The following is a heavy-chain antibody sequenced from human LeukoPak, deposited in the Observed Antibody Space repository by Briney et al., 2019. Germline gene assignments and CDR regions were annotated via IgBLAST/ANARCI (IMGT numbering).Heavy chain of an antibody. Sequence: GRSLRLSCAASGFTFSSYSMNWVRQAPGKGLEWVSYISSSSSTIYYADSVKGRFTISRDNAKNSLYLQMNSLRAEDTAVYYCARDGKKTTYGMDVWGQGTTVTVSS. CDR1: GFTFSSYS. D-gene: IGHD1/OR15-1a*01. J-gene: IGHJ6*02. V-gene: IGHV3-48*01. CDR2: ISSSSSTI. CDR3: ARDGKKTTYGMDV.